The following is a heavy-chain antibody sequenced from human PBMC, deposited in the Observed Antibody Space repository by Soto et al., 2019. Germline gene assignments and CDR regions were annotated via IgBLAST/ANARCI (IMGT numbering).Heavy chain of an antibody. CDR3: AHRRVGRSDWYDWFEP. J-gene: IGHJ5*02. V-gene: IGHV2-5*01. D-gene: IGHD6-19*01. CDR2: IFWNDEK. CDR1: GFSLSTNGVR. Sequence: GXDPTLVNPTQSLTLTCTFAGFSLSTNGVRVGWIRQAPGMALECLAIIFWNDEKYYSPSLQSRLTITKDTSKNQVVLTMTNMDPVDTATYYCAHRRVGRSDWYDWFEPWGQGMLVTVSS.